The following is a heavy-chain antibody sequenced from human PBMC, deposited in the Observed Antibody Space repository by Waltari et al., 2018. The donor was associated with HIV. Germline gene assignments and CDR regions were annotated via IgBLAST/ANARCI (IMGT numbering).Heavy chain of an antibody. V-gene: IGHV4-34*01. CDR1: GGSFRGYH. CDR3: ARGGRYQLPNKNWFDP. J-gene: IGHJ5*02. Sequence: QVQLQQWGAGLLKPSETLSLTCAVYGGSFRGYHWSWIRQPPGKGLEWIGEINHSGSTNYNPSLKSRVTISVDTSKNQFSLKVTSVTAADTALYYCARGGRYQLPNKNWFDPWGQGTLVTVSS. CDR2: INHSGST. D-gene: IGHD2-2*01.